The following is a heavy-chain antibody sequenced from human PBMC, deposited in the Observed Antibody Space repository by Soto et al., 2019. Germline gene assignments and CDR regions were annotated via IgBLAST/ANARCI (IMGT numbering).Heavy chain of an antibody. D-gene: IGHD1-26*01. CDR1: GGTFSSYA. Sequence: QVQLVQSGAEVKKPGSSVKVSCKASGGTFSSYAISWVRQAPGQGLEWMGGIIPILGTANYVQKFKGRVTITADKATSTAYMELSSLRSEDTAVYYCERGRQGAPFDYWGQGTLVTVSS. CDR2: IIPILGTA. J-gene: IGHJ4*02. V-gene: IGHV1-69*06. CDR3: ERGRQGAPFDY.